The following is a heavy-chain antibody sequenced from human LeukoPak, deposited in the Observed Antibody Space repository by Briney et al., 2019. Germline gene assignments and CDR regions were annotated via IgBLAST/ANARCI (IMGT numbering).Heavy chain of an antibody. J-gene: IGHJ4*02. CDR2: INPYSGDT. CDR3: ARASVENTLRIDDY. CDR1: GYTFTYYY. V-gene: IGHV1-2*02. D-gene: IGHD2-15*01. Sequence: ASVKVSCKASGYTFTYYYMHWVRQAPGQGLEWMGWINPYSGDTNYAQKFQGRATMTRDTSITTAYMDLSRLKSDDTAVYYCARASVENTLRIDDYWGLGTLVTVSS.